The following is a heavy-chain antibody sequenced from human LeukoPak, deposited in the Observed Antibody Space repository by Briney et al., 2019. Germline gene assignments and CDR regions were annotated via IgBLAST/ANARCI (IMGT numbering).Heavy chain of an antibody. CDR2: IKQDGSEK. CDR1: GFTFSDYY. CDR3: AKGGPRYGDSFFDY. D-gene: IGHD4-17*01. V-gene: IGHV3-7*03. J-gene: IGHJ4*02. Sequence: PGGSLRLSCAASGFTFSDYYMSWIRQAPGKGLEGVANIKQDGSEKYYVDSVKGRFTIPRDNAKNSLYLQINSLRAEDTAVYYCAKGGPRYGDSFFDYWGQGTLVTVSS.